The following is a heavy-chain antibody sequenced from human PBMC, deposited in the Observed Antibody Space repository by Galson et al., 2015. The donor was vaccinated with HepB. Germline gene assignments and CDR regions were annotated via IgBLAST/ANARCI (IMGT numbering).Heavy chain of an antibody. J-gene: IGHJ4*02. CDR2: IIPILGIA. CDR1: GGTFSSYA. Sequence: SVKVSCKASGGTFSSYAISWVRQAPGQGLEWMGRIIPILGIANYAQKFQGRVTITADKSTSTAYMELSSLRSEDTAVYYCARRYCSSTSCYGVDYWGQGTLVTVSS. CDR3: ARRYCSSTSCYGVDY. D-gene: IGHD2-2*01. V-gene: IGHV1-69*04.